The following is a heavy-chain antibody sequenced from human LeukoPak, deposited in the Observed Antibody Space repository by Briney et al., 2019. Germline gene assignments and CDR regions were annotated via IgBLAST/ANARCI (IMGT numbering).Heavy chain of an antibody. CDR3: AKVLRYFDSFDY. CDR2: ISGSGGST. V-gene: IGHV3-23*01. J-gene: IGHJ4*02. CDR1: GFTFSSYA. D-gene: IGHD3-9*01. Sequence: AGSLRLSCAASGFTFSSYAMSWVRQAPGKGLEWVSAISGSGGSTYYADSVKGRFTISRDNSKNTLYLQMNSLRAEDTAVYYCAKVLRYFDSFDYWGQGTLVTVSS.